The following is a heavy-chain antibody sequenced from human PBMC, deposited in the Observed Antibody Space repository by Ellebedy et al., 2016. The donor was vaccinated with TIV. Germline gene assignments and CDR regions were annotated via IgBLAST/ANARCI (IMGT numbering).Heavy chain of an antibody. CDR1: GYTFTHYG. J-gene: IGHJ6*03. CDR3: ARLGYGINYMDV. Sequence: AASVKVSCKATGYTFTHYGISWVRQAPGQGLEWMGWFSLHNGDTNYAPRFQGRVTLTTDTSTSTAYMELRSLRSDDTAVYYCARLGYGINYMDVWGKGTTVIVS. D-gene: IGHD5-18*01. V-gene: IGHV1-18*01. CDR2: FSLHNGDT.